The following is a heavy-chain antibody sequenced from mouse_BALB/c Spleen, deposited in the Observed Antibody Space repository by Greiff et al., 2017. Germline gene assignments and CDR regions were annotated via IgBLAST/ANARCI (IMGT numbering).Heavy chain of an antibody. CDR2: IDPSDSET. CDR1: GYSFTSYW. J-gene: IGHJ4*01. D-gene: IGHD2-1*01. CDR3: ARRGNYGAMDY. V-gene: IGHV1S126*01. Sequence: QLQQSGPQLVRPGASVKISCKASGYSFTSYWMHWVKQRPGQGLEWIGMIDPSDSETRLNQKFKDKATLTVDKSSSTAYMQLSSPTSEDSAVYYCARRGNYGAMDYWGQGTSVTVSS.